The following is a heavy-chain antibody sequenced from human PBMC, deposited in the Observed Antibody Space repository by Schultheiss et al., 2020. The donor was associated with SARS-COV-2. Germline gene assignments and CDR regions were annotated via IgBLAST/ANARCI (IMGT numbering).Heavy chain of an antibody. CDR1: GGSFSGYY. V-gene: IGHV4-34*01. D-gene: IGHD2-2*01. J-gene: IGHJ6*03. Sequence: SETLSLTCAVYGGSFSGYYWSWIRQPPGKGLEWIGSIYYSGSTYYNPSLKSRVTISVDTSKNQFSLKLSSVTAADTAVYYCARGIPAAMYYYYYYMDVWGKGTTVTVSS. CDR2: IYYSGST. CDR3: ARGIPAAMYYYYYYMDV.